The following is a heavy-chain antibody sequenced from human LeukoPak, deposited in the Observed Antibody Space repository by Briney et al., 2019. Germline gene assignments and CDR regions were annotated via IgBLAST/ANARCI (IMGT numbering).Heavy chain of an antibody. Sequence: GGSLRLSCAASGFTFGGYGMSWVRQAPGKGLEWVSGISGNGGSTDYADSVKGRFTISRDNAKNSLYLQMNSLRAEDTAVYYCAKGNRCSITNCVGYYAFYMDVCGEGATVTVS. D-gene: IGHD2-2*01. CDR3: AKGNRCSITNCVGYYAFYMDV. J-gene: IGHJ6*03. V-gene: IGHV3-20*04. CDR2: ISGNGGST. CDR1: GFTFGGYG.